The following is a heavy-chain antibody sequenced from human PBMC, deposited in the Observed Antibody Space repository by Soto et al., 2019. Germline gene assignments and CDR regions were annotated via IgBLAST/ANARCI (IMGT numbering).Heavy chain of an antibody. Sequence: PWWSLRLSCSASGFTFSSYGMHWCRQAPGKGLEWVAVISYDGSNKYYADSVKGRFTISRDNSKNTLYLQMNSLRAEDTAVYYCAKGGSGSPSALYYYGMDVWGQGTTVTVSS. CDR1: GFTFSSYG. CDR3: AKGGSGSPSALYYYGMDV. V-gene: IGHV3-30*18. J-gene: IGHJ6*02. CDR2: ISYDGSNK. D-gene: IGHD3-10*01.